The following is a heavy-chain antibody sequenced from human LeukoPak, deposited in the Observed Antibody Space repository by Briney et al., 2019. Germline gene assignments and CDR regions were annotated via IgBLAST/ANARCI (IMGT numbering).Heavy chain of an antibody. CDR1: GFTFDDYG. Sequence: GGSLRLSCAASGFTFDDYGMSWVRQAPGKGLEWVSGINWNGGSTGYADSVKGRFTISRDNAKNSLYLQMDSLRAEDTAVYYCAKDLMRDRWFGESWGQGTLVTVSS. D-gene: IGHD3-10*01. CDR2: INWNGGST. V-gene: IGHV3-20*04. CDR3: AKDLMRDRWFGES. J-gene: IGHJ5*02.